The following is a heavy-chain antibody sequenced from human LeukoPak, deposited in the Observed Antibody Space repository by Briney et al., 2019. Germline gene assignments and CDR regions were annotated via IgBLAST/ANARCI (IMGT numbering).Heavy chain of an antibody. CDR1: GVTVSSNH. CDR2: IYSGGGT. Sequence: GGSLRLSCAVSGVTVSSNHMSWVRQAPGKGLEWVSAIYSGGGTYYADSVKGRFTLSRDISKNTLYLQMNSLRAEDTAVYYCVRDESWGQGTLVTVSS. V-gene: IGHV3-66*01. CDR3: VRDES. J-gene: IGHJ4*02.